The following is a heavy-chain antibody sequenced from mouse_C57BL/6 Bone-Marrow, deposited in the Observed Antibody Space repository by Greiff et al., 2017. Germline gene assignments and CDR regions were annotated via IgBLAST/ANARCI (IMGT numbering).Heavy chain of an antibody. D-gene: IGHD2-4*01. CDR3: TREGGLRGGFDY. CDR2: ISSGGDYI. J-gene: IGHJ2*01. V-gene: IGHV5-9-1*02. CDR1: GFTFSSYA. Sequence: DVMLVESGEGLVKPGGSLKLSCAASGFTFSSYAMSWVRQPPEKRLEWVAYISSGGDYIYYADTVKGRFTISRDNARNTLYLQMSRLESEDTAMYYCTREGGLRGGFDYWGQGTTLTVSS.